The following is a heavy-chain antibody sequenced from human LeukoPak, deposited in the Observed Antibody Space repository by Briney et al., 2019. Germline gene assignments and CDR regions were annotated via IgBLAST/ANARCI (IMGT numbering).Heavy chain of an antibody. CDR3: ARGGAITPYYFDY. J-gene: IGHJ4*02. V-gene: IGHV4-39*01. CDR2: IYNSGST. CDR1: GGSISSSSYY. D-gene: IGHD2-21*01. Sequence: SETLSLTCTVSGGSISSSSYYWGWIRQPPGKGLEWIGSIYNSGSTYSNPSLKSRVTISVDTSKNQFSLKLSSVTAADTAVYYCARGGAITPYYFDYWGQGTLVTVSS.